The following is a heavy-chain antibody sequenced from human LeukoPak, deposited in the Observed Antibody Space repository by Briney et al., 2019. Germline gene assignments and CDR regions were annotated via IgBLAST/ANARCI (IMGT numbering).Heavy chain of an antibody. CDR1: GFTFSSYW. CDR2: IKQDGSEK. Sequence: PGGSLRLSCAASGFTFSSYWMSWVRQAPGKGLEWVANIKQDGSEKYYVDSVKGRFTISRDNAKNSLYLQMNSLRAEDTAVYYCARDQGTAMPYNWFDPWGQGTLVTVSS. J-gene: IGHJ5*02. CDR3: ARDQGTAMPYNWFDP. V-gene: IGHV3-7*01. D-gene: IGHD5-18*01.